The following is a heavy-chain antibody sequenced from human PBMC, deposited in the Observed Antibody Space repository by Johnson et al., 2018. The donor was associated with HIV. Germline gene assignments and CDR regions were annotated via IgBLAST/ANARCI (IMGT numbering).Heavy chain of an antibody. Sequence: VQPGRSLRLSCAASGFTFSSYAMHWVRQAPGKGLEWVAVISYDGSNKYYADSVKGRFTISRDNSKNTLYLQMGSLRAEDMAVYYCARKVVTADDAFDIWGQGTMVTVSS. V-gene: IGHV3-30*14. CDR1: GFTFSSYA. J-gene: IGHJ3*02. CDR3: ARKVVTADDAFDI. D-gene: IGHD2-21*02. CDR2: ISYDGSNK.